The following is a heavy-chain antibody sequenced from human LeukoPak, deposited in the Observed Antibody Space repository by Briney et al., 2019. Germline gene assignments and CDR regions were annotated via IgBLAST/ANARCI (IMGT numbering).Heavy chain of an antibody. CDR1: GCSISSYY. CDR2: IYYSGST. CDR3: ATSLEQWELPDLFDFDI. V-gene: IGHV4-59*01. J-gene: IGHJ3*02. D-gene: IGHD1-26*01. Sequence: SETLSLTCTVSGCSISSYYLSWIRQPPGKGLEWIWYIYYSGSTTYNASLKSRVTISVDTSKNQFYLKLISVTAADTAVYYCATSLEQWELPDLFDFDIWGQGTLVTVSS.